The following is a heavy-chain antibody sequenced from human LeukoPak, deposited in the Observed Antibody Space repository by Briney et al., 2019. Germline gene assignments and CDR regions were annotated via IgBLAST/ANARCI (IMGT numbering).Heavy chain of an antibody. CDR1: GFTFSDYY. CDR2: ISGRGSTI. Sequence: PGGSLRLSCAASGFTFSDYYMSWIRQAPGKGLEWVSCISGRGSTIFYADSVKGRFTISRDNAKNSLYLQMNSLRAEDTAVYYCARDAYDSSGYSPFDYWGQGTLVTVSS. D-gene: IGHD3-22*01. J-gene: IGHJ4*02. V-gene: IGHV3-11*04. CDR3: ARDAYDSSGYSPFDY.